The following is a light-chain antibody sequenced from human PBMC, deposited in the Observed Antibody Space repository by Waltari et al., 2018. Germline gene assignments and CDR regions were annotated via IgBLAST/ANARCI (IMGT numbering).Light chain of an antibody. V-gene: IGKV3-20*01. CDR3: QHYLRLPVT. CDR1: QSVSRA. Sequence: EMVLTQSTGTLSLTLGERATVSCRASQSVSRALAWYQQKPGQAPRLIIYGASTRATGIPDRFSGSGSGTDFSLTISRLEPDDFAVYYCQHYLRLPVTFGQGTTVEI. CDR2: GAS. J-gene: IGKJ1*01.